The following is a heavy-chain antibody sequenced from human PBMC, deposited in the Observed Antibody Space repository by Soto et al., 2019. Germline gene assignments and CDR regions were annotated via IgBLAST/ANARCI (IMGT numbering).Heavy chain of an antibody. CDR2: ISGSGCST. J-gene: IGHJ4*02. V-gene: IGHV3-23*01. Sequence: EVQLLESGGGLVQPGGSLRLSCAASGFTFSSYAMSWVRQAPGKGLEWVSAISGSGCSTYYADSVTGRFTISRDNSKNTLYLQMNSLRAEDTAVYYCAKDHRAYCGGDCYSFGYWGQGTLVTVSS. CDR1: GFTFSSYA. D-gene: IGHD2-21*02. CDR3: AKDHRAYCGGDCYSFGY.